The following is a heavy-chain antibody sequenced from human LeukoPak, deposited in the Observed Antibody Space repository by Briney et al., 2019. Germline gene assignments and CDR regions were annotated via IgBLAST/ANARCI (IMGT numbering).Heavy chain of an antibody. V-gene: IGHV3-30*02. D-gene: IGHD3-10*01. Sequence: PGGSLRLSCAASGFTFSSYGMHWVRQAPGKGLEWVAFIRYDGSNKYYADSVKGRFTISRDNFKNTLYLQMNSLRAEDTAVYYCAKDLDYYYGTNWFDPWGQGTLVTVSS. CDR1: GFTFSSYG. J-gene: IGHJ5*02. CDR3: AKDLDYYYGTNWFDP. CDR2: IRYDGSNK.